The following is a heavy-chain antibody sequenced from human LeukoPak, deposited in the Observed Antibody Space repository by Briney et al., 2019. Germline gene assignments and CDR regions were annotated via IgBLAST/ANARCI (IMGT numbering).Heavy chain of an antibody. J-gene: IGHJ3*02. CDR1: GFAFESYW. CDR3: ARGSTGI. V-gene: IGHV3-7*01. D-gene: IGHD2-8*02. Sequence: GGSLRLSCAASGFAFESYWMSWVRQAPGKGLEWVANIKQDGSEKYYVDSVKGRFTISRDDAKNSLYLQMNSLRAEDTAVYYCARGSTGIWGQGTMVTVSS. CDR2: IKQDGSEK.